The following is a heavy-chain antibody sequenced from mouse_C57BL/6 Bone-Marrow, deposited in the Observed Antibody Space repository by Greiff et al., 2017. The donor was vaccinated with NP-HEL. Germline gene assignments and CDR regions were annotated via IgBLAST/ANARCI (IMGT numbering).Heavy chain of an antibody. CDR3: ARYYYGSSSVDY. J-gene: IGHJ2*01. D-gene: IGHD1-1*01. V-gene: IGHV1-72*01. Sequence: QVQLQQPGAELVKPGASVKLSCKASGYTFTSYLMHWVKQRPGRGLEWIGWIDPNSGGTKYNEKFKSKATLTVDKPSSTAYMQLNSLTSEDSAVYYCARYYYGSSSVDYWGQGTTLTVSS. CDR2: IDPNSGGT. CDR1: GYTFTSYL.